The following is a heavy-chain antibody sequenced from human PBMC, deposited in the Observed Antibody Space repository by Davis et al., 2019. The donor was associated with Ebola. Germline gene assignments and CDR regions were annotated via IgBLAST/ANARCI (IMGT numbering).Heavy chain of an antibody. D-gene: IGHD3-3*01. CDR3: ARDPSHHDFWSGYYDY. J-gene: IGHJ4*02. CDR1: ARSISSSNW. V-gene: IGHV4-4*02. Sequence: MPSQTLSPTCAVSARSISSSNWWSWVRQPPGKGLELIWAIYHSRSTNYNPSLKSRVTISVDKSKNQFSLKLSSVTAADTAVYDCARDPSHHDFWSGYYDYWGQGTLVTVSS. CDR2: IYHSRST.